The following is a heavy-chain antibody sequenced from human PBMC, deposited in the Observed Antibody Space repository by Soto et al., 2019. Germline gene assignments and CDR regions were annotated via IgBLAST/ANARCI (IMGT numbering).Heavy chain of an antibody. V-gene: IGHV3-30*18. CDR2: ISYDGSNK. Sequence: GGSLRLSCAASGFTFSSYGMHWVRQAPGKGLEWVAVISYDGSNKYYADSVKGRFTLSRDNSKNTLYLQMNSLRAEDTALYYCAKPSTNYYFYYYMDVWGKGTTVTVSS. CDR3: AKPSTNYYFYYYMDV. CDR1: GFTFSSYG. J-gene: IGHJ6*03.